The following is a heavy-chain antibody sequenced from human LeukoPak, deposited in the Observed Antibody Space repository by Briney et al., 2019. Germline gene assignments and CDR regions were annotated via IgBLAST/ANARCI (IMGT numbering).Heavy chain of an antibody. V-gene: IGHV4-31*03. CDR3: ARVVPMYSSDWYDDY. J-gene: IGHJ4*02. CDR2: ISYSGST. Sequence: SQTLSLTCTVSGGSISSGGYYWNWIRQHPGKGLEWIGYISYSGSTHYNPSLKSRVAISIDTSKNQFSLKLSSVTAADTAVYYCARVVPMYSSDWYDDYWGQGTLVTVSS. D-gene: IGHD6-19*01. CDR1: GGSISSGGYY.